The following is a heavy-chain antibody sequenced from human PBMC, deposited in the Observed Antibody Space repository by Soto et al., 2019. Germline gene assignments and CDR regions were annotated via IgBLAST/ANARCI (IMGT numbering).Heavy chain of an antibody. D-gene: IGHD1-20*01. CDR3: VRVALRYYYFDS. J-gene: IGHJ4*02. CDR2: TRNKANSYTT. CDR1: GFTLSDHY. Sequence: PGGSLRLSCAASGFTLSDHYIDWVRQAPGKGLEWVGRTRNKANSYTTEYAASVKGRFTISRDDSKNSLYLQMNGLKTEDTAVYYCVRVALRYYYFDSWGQGSLVTVSS. V-gene: IGHV3-72*01.